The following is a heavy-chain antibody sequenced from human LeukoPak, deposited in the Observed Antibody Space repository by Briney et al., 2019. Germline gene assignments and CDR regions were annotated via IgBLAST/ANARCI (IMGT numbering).Heavy chain of an antibody. CDR3: TKGGNYRY. D-gene: IGHD1-26*01. V-gene: IGHV3-66*01. Sequence: GGSLRLSCAASGITVTNNYMTWVRQAPGKGPEWVSIIYSGGSTEYADSVQGRFTISRDTSKNTLYLQMNSLRVEDTAVYYCTKGGNYRYWGQGTRVTVSS. CDR2: IYSGGST. J-gene: IGHJ4*02. CDR1: GITVTNNY.